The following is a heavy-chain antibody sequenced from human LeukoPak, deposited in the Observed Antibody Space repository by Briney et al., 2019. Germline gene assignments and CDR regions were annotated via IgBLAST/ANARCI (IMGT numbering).Heavy chain of an antibody. V-gene: IGHV3-74*01. CDR3: ARRIEVAGTLDY. CDR1: GFTFSTYW. CDR2: INSDGSST. D-gene: IGHD6-19*01. Sequence: SGGSLRLSCVASGFTFSTYWMHGVRHAPGRGPVCVSRINSDGSSTNYADSVKRRFTISRDNAKNTSYMQMNSLGAEDTAVYYCARRIEVAGTLDYWGQGTPVTVSS. J-gene: IGHJ4*02.